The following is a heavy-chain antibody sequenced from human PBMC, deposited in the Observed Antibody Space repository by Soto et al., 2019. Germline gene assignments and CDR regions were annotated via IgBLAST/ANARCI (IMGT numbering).Heavy chain of an antibody. J-gene: IGHJ4*02. CDR1: GFTFRDYY. CDR3: ARDQGYYESSGYFDY. V-gene: IGHV3-11*01. CDR2: ISISGSII. D-gene: IGHD3-22*01. Sequence: KPGGSLRLSCAASGFTFRDYYMSWIRQAPGKGLEWVSYISISGSIIYYADSVKGRFTISRDNAKNSLYLQMNSLRAEDTAVYYCARDQGYYESSGYFDYWGQGTLVTVSS.